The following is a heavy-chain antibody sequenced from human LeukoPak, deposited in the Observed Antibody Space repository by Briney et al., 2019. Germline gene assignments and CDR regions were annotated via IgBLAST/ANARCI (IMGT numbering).Heavy chain of an antibody. J-gene: IGHJ4*02. Sequence: SETLSLTCTVSGGSLSSSGYYWGWIRQPPGKGLEWIGSIYYSGNTYYSSSLKSRVTISVDTSKNQFSLRLSSVTAADTAMYYCARRRSRHYFDYWGQGTLVTASS. CDR2: IYYSGNT. V-gene: IGHV4-39*01. CDR1: GGSLSSSGYY. CDR3: ARRRSRHYFDY. D-gene: IGHD1-26*01.